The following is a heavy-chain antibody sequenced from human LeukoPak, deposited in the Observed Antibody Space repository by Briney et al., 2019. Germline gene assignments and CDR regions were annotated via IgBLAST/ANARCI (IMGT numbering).Heavy chain of an antibody. J-gene: IGHJ6*03. D-gene: IGHD2-2*01. CDR2: MNSNSGNT. V-gene: IGHV1-8*03. CDR1: GYTFTGYY. Sequence: ASVKVSCKASGYTFTGYYMHWVRQAPGQGLEWMGWMNSNSGNTGYAQKFQGRVTITRNTSISTAYMELSSLRSEDTAVYYCARVKPAATRYYYYYYMDVWGKGTTVTVSS. CDR3: ARVKPAATRYYYYYYMDV.